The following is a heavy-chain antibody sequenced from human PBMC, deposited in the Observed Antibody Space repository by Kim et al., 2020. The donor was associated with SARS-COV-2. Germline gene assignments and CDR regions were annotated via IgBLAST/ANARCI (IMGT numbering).Heavy chain of an antibody. J-gene: IGHJ3*02. Sequence: GGSLRLSCAASGFTFSSYSMNWVRQAPGKGLEWVSYISSSSSTIYYADSVKGRFTISRDNAKNSLYLQMNSLRAEDTAVYYCASPPHHDAFDIWGQGTMVTVSS. CDR2: ISSSSSTI. V-gene: IGHV3-48*04. CDR3: ASPPHHDAFDI. CDR1: GFTFSSYS.